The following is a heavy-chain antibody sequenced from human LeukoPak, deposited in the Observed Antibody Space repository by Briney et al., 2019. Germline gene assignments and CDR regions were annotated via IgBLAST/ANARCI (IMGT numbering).Heavy chain of an antibody. V-gene: IGHV3-23*01. CDR3: ARAAYCSSTSCYRSYGLDV. D-gene: IGHD2-2*01. Sequence: PGGSLRLSCAASGLTFSTYAMSWVRQAPGKGLEWVSVISGSGTSTYYADSVKGRFTISRDNSKNTLYLQMNSLRADDTAVFYWARAAYCSSTSCYRSYGLDVWGQGTTVTVSS. J-gene: IGHJ6*02. CDR1: GLTFSTYA. CDR2: ISGSGTST.